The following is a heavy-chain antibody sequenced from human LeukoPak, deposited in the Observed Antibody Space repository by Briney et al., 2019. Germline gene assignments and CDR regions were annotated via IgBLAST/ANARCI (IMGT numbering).Heavy chain of an antibody. CDR3: ARDAEKHWFDP. J-gene: IGHJ5*02. CDR1: GGSISSYY. CDR2: IYTSGST. Sequence: SETLSLTCTVSGGSISSYYWSWIRQPAGKGLEWIGRIYTSGSTNYNASLKSRVTISVDTCKNQFSLKLSSVTAADTAVYYCARDAEKHWFDPGGQGTLVTVSS. V-gene: IGHV4-4*07.